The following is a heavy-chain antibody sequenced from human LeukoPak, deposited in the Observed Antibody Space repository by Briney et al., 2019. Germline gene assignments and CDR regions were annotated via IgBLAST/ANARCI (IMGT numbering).Heavy chain of an antibody. J-gene: IGHJ4*02. CDR1: GGSFSGYY. CDR3: ARHFDY. Sequence: SETLSLTCAVYGGSFSGYYWSWIRQPPGKGLEWIGEINHSGSTNYNPSLKSRVTISVHTSKNQFSLKLSSVTAADTAVYYCARHFDYWGQGTLVTASS. V-gene: IGHV4-34*01. CDR2: INHSGST.